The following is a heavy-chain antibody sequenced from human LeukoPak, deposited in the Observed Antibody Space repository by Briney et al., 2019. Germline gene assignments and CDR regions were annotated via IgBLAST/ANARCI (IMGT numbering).Heavy chain of an antibody. CDR1: GFTFSSYG. CDR3: AKMLMPYCSSTSCYGPFDY. CDR2: ISYDGSNK. V-gene: IGHV3-30*18. Sequence: GGSLRLSCAASGFTFSSYGMHWVRQAPGKGLEWVAVISYDGSNKYYADSVKGRFTISRDNSKNTPYLQMNSLRAEDTAVYHCAKMLMPYCSSTSCYGPFDYWGQGTLVTVSS. D-gene: IGHD2-2*01. J-gene: IGHJ4*02.